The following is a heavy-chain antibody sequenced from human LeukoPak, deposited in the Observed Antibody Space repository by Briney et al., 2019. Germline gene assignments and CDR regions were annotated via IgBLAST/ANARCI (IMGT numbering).Heavy chain of an antibody. CDR1: GFIFSNFW. V-gene: IGHV3-7*01. J-gene: IGHJ4*02. Sequence: GGSLRLSCTASGFIFSNFWMSWVRQAPGKGLEWVANIKQDGSDKYYVDSVKGRFTLSRDNAKNSLYLQMNSLRAEDTAVYYCARIFEYSSIYYFDYWGQGTLVTVSS. CDR3: ARIFEYSSIYYFDY. D-gene: IGHD2-2*01. CDR2: IKQDGSDK.